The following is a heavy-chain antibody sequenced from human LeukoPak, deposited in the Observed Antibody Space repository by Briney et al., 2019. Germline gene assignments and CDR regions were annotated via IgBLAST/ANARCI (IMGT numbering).Heavy chain of an antibody. CDR2: ISAYNGNT. J-gene: IGHJ4*02. CDR1: GYTFTSYG. D-gene: IGHD2-2*01. Sequence: ASVKVSCKASGYTFTSYGISWVRQAPGRGLEWMGWISAYNGNTNYAQKLQGRVTMTTDTSTSTAYMGLRSLRSDDTAVYYCARDAPYCSSTSCASGYWGQGTLVTVSS. CDR3: ARDAPYCSSTSCASGY. V-gene: IGHV1-18*01.